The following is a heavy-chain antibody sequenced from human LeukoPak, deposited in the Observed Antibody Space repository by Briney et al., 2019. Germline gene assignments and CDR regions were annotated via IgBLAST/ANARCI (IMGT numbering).Heavy chain of an antibody. J-gene: IGHJ4*02. D-gene: IGHD3-22*01. CDR2: LSGTGGTT. CDR3: ARTLYPHNYYDSSGFDY. CDR1: GFTFSSYA. V-gene: IGHV3-23*01. Sequence: GGSLRLSCAASGFTFSSYAMTWVRQAPGKGLEWVSALSGTGGTTYYADSVKGRFTISRDNSKNTLYLQMNSLRAEDTAVYYCARTLYPHNYYDSSGFDYWGQGTLVTVSS.